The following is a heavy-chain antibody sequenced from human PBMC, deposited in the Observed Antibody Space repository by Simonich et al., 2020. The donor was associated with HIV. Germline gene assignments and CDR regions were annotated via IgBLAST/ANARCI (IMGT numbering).Heavy chain of an antibody. D-gene: IGHD5-12*01. Sequence: EVRLVEAGGGVVQPGGSLRLSCAAAGFTFSTYGMNWVSPGPGKGLGWVSSNSGSSTTIVYADSVKGRFTISWDNAKNSLYLQMNSLRAEDTAVYYCARGGYSGYVDYWGQGTLVTVS. J-gene: IGHJ4*02. V-gene: IGHV3-48*04. CDR3: ARGGYSGYVDY. CDR1: GFTFSTYG. CDR2: NSGSSTTI.